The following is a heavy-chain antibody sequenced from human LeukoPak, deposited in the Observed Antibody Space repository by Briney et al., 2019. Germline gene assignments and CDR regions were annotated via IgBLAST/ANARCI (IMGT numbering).Heavy chain of an antibody. D-gene: IGHD3-10*01. CDR3: ASTRLWFGELFPSFFDY. CDR2: MNPNSGNT. CDR1: GYTFTCYD. V-gene: IGHV1-8*01. Sequence: ASVKVSRKASGYTFTCYDINWVRQATGQGLEWMGWMNPNSGNTGYAQKFQGRVTMTRNTSISTAYMELSSLRSEDTAVYYCASTRLWFGELFPSFFDYWGRGTLVTVSS. J-gene: IGHJ4*02.